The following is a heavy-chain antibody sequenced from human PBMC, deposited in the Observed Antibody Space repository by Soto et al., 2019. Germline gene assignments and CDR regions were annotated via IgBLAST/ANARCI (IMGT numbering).Heavy chain of an antibody. J-gene: IGHJ6*03. CDR3: ARGGTAARRPGFYFFYMDV. CDR2: VYYSGAT. CDR1: GGTMSGVC. Sequence: QVQLLESGPGLVRPSETLSLTCDVSGGTMSGVCWSWIRQSPGKGLEWIGHVYYSGATDYNPSLKSRVTISEDTSRRQFSLKLNSVSAADTAVYYCARGGTAARRPGFYFFYMDVWGKGTTVTV. D-gene: IGHD6-6*01. V-gene: IGHV4-59*01.